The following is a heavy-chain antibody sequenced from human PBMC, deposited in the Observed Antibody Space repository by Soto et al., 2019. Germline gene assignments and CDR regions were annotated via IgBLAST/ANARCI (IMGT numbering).Heavy chain of an antibody. V-gene: IGHV1-3*01. J-gene: IGHJ4*02. CDR3: ARDAYYYDSSGYYYRSLFDY. Sequence: ASAKVSCKASGYTFTSYAMHWVRQAPGQRLEWMGRINAGNGNTKYSQKFQGRVTITRDTSASTAYMELSSLRSEDTAVYYCARDAYYYDSSGYYYRSLFDYWGQGTLVTVSS. CDR1: GYTFTSYA. CDR2: INAGNGNT. D-gene: IGHD3-22*01.